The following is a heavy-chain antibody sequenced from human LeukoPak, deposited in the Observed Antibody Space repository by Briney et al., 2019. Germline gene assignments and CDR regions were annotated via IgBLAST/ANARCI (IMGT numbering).Heavy chain of an antibody. J-gene: IGHJ4*02. CDR2: INHSGGT. CDR3: ASGRSGNQLLYVY. D-gene: IGHD2-2*02. CDR1: GRSFSGYY. V-gene: IGHV4-34*01. Sequence: SETLSLTCAVYGRSFSGYYWTWIRQPPGKGLEWIGEINHSGGTDHNPSLKSRVTMSVGTSKNQISLQLTSVTAADTAVYYCASGRSGNQLLYVYWGQGTLVTVSS.